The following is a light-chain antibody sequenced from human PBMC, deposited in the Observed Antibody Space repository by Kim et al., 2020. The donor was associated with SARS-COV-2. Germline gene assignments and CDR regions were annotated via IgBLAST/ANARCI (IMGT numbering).Light chain of an antibody. V-gene: IGLV4-69*01. CDR2: VNSDGSH. Sequence: QPVLTQSPSASASLGASVKLTCTLSSGHSNYAIAWHQQQPEKGPRYLMKVNSDGSHNKGDGIPDRFSGSSSGAERYLTISSLQFEDEADYYCQTWGSGIWVFGGGTQLTVL. J-gene: IGLJ3*02. CDR1: SGHSNYA. CDR3: QTWGSGIWV.